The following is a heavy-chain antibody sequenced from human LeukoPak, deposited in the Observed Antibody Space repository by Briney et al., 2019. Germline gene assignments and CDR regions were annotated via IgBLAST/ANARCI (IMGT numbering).Heavy chain of an antibody. J-gene: IGHJ4*02. CDR2: ISGNSRYI. CDR3: VRADTKKTAVVDY. D-gene: IGHD5-18*01. CDR1: GFTFSSYS. V-gene: IGHV3-21*01. Sequence: GGSLRLSCAASGFTFSSYSMNWVRQAPGKGLEWVSGISGNSRYIYYADSVKGRFTISRDNAKNSLYLQMNSLRVEDTAVYYCVRADTKKTAVVDYWGQGTLVAVSS.